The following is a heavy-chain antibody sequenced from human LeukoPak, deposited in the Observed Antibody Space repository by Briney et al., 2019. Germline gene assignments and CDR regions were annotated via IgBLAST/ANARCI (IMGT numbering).Heavy chain of an antibody. J-gene: IGHJ4*02. CDR2: ISASGDST. D-gene: IGHD3-10*01. CDR3: ARDGSIYYGSGSYYKAFDY. Sequence: PGGSLRLSCAASGFTFSNSGMNWVRQAPGKGLEWVSTISASGDSTYYADSVKGRFTSSRDNSKNTLYLQMNSLRAEDTAVYYCARDGSIYYGSGSYYKAFDYWGQGTLVTVSS. V-gene: IGHV3-23*01. CDR1: GFTFSNSG.